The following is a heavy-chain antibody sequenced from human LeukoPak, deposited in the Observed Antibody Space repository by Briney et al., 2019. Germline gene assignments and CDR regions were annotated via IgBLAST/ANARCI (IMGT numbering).Heavy chain of an antibody. CDR2: IYWDDGK. J-gene: IGHJ4*02. CDR3: AFSKYSSSDFDS. D-gene: IGHD6-6*01. V-gene: IGHV2-5*02. CDR1: GVSLSTNDVG. Sequence: SGPTLLKPTQTLTLTCTFSGVSLSTNDVGVGWIRQPPGEALEWLALIYWDDGKRYSPSQKSRLTITNDTSKNQVVLTIANMDPADTATYYSAFSKYSSSDFDSWGQGTLVTVSS.